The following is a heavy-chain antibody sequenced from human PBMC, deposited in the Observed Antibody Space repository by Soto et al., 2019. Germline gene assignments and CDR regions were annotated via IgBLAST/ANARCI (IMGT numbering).Heavy chain of an antibody. CDR3: ARGKLYCISTGCYYGGYYYYGMDV. D-gene: IGHD2-2*01. CDR2: MNPNSGNT. V-gene: IGHV1-8*01. J-gene: IGHJ6*02. CDR1: GYTFTSYD. Sequence: GASVKVSCKASGYTFTSYDINWVRQATGQGLEWMGWMNPNSGNTGYAQKFQGRVTMTRNTSISTAYMELSSLRSEDTAVYYCARGKLYCISTGCYYGGYYYYGMDVWGQ.